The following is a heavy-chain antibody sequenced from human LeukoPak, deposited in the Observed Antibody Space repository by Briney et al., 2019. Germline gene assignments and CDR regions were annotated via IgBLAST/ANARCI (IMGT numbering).Heavy chain of an antibody. CDR2: ISYDGSNK. V-gene: IGHV3-33*05. CDR1: GFTFSDYG. Sequence: GKSLRLSCATSGFTFSDYGMHWVRRAPGKGLEWVAVISYDGSNKYYADSVKGRFTISRDNSKNTLYLQMNSLRAEDTAVYYCARDNDILTGYQSDDYWGQGTLVTVSS. J-gene: IGHJ4*02. CDR3: ARDNDILTGYQSDDY. D-gene: IGHD3-9*01.